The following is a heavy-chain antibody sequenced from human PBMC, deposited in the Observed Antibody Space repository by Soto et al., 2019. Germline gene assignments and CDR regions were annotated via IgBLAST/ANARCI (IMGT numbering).Heavy chain of an antibody. D-gene: IGHD2-2*01. CDR3: ARGWVLGGSTSWGHYYYGMDV. CDR1: GNTFTNFG. J-gene: IGHJ6*02. Sequence: ASVKVSCKASGNTFTNFGVTWVRQAPGQGLEWMGWISPYTDDPSYAQKFQGRVTMTIDTSTSTAYMELRSLRSDDTAVYYCARGWVLGGSTSWGHYYYGMDVWGQGTTVTVSS. CDR2: ISPYTDDP. V-gene: IGHV1-18*01.